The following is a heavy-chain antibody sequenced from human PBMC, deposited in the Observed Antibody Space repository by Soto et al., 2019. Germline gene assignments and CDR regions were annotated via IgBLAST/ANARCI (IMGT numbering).Heavy chain of an antibody. V-gene: IGHV1-3*01. CDR2: INAGNGNT. D-gene: IGHD5-18*01. J-gene: IGHJ4*02. Sequence: QVQLVQSGAEVKKPGASVKVSCKASGYTFTSYAMHWVRQAPGQRLEWMGWINAGNGNTKYSQKFQGRVTITRDTSAITAYMELISLRSEDTAVYYCARDPGYSYGYNWGQGTLVTVSS. CDR1: GYTFTSYA. CDR3: ARDPGYSYGYN.